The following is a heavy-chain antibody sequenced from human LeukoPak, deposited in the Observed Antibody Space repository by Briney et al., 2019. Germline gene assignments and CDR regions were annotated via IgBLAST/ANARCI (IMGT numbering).Heavy chain of an antibody. CDR3: ARGYGSGSYWDY. D-gene: IGHD3-10*01. V-gene: IGHV4-34*01. CDR1: GGSFSGYY. CDR2: INHSGST. J-gene: IGHJ4*02. Sequence: PSETLSLTCAVYGGSFSGYYWSWIRQPPGKGLEWIGEINHSGSTNYNPSLKSRVTISVDTSKNQFSLKLSSVTAADTAVYYCARGYGSGSYWDYSGQGTLDTVSS.